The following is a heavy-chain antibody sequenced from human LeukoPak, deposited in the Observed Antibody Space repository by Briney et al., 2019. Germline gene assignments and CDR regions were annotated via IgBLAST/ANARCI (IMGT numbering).Heavy chain of an antibody. CDR1: GLTFSDYY. V-gene: IGHV3-11*01. Sequence: GGSLRLYCAASGLTFSDYYMSWIRQAPGKGLEWCSYINIGGTNTHYADSVKGRFTISRDNAKKSLYLEMTNLRAEDTAVYYCATDGAGFDTWGQGVLVTVSS. CDR2: INIGGTNT. CDR3: ATDGAGFDT. J-gene: IGHJ5*02.